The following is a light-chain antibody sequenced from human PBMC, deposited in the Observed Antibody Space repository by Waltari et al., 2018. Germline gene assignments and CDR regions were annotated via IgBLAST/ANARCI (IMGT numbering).Light chain of an antibody. V-gene: IGLV3-25*03. CDR1: ALPKQH. CDR3: QSADSSGTNVV. J-gene: IGLJ2*01. CDR2: KDS. Sequence: SYELTQPPSVSVSPGQTARITCSGDALPKQHAYWYQQKPGQAPGLGIYKDSERPSGIPERFSGSSSGTTVTLTISGVQAGDEADDYCQSADSSGTNVVFGGGTKLTVL.